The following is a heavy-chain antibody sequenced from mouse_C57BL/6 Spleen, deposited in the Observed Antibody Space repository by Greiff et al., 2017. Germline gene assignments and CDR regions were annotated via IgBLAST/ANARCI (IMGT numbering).Heavy chain of an antibody. CDR1: GFNIKDDY. Sequence: VQLQQSGAELVRPGASVKLSCTASGFNIKDDYMHWVKQRPEQGLEWIGWIDPENGDTEYASKFQGKATITADPSSNTAYLQLSSLTSEDTAVYYCTTPDYGSSSAWFAYWGQGTLVTVSA. CDR2: IDPENGDT. CDR3: TTPDYGSSSAWFAY. D-gene: IGHD1-1*01. V-gene: IGHV14-4*01. J-gene: IGHJ3*01.